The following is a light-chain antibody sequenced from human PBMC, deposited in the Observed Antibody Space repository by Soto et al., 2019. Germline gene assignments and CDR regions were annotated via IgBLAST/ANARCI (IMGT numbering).Light chain of an antibody. V-gene: IGLV2-14*01. CDR1: SSDVGAYTS. J-gene: IGLJ1*01. Sequence: QPASVSGSPGQSITISCTGTSSDVGAYTSVSWYQQHPGKAPKLMIYEVSNRPSGVSNRFSGSKSANTASLTISGLQADDEAHYYCTSYTSDNRNYVFGTGTKLTVL. CDR2: EVS. CDR3: TSYTSDNRNYV.